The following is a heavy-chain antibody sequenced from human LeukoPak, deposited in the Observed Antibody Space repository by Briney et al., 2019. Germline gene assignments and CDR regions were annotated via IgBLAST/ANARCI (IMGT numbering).Heavy chain of an antibody. CDR3: ARVYYDFVGGSYRFSPDFDY. D-gene: IGHD3-16*02. CDR1: GYSFSGYF. J-gene: IGHJ4*02. V-gene: IGHV1-2*02. Sequence: VASVKVSCQASGYSFSGYFLHWVRQAPGQGLEWMGWINPNSGGTKYGQKFQGRVTMTRDTSISTVHLELSRLRWDDTPVYYCARVYYDFVGGSYRFSPDFDYWGQGTLVTVSS. CDR2: INPNSGGT.